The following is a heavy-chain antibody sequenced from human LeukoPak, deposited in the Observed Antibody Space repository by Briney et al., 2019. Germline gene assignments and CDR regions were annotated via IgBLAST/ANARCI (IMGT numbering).Heavy chain of an antibody. J-gene: IGHJ6*03. V-gene: IGHV4-34*01. CDR3: AKIHCSGTSCSYSYYYMDV. CDR2: INHSGST. CDR1: GGSFSGYY. Sequence: SETLSLTCAVYGGSFSGYYWSWIRQPPGKGLEWIGEINHSGSTNYNPSLKSRVTISVDMSQNQFSLKLNSVTAADTAVYYCAKIHCSGTSCSYSYYYMDVWGKGTTVTVSS. D-gene: IGHD2-2*01.